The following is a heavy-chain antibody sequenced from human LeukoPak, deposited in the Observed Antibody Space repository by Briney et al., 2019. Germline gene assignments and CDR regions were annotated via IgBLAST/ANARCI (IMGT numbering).Heavy chain of an antibody. CDR2: INHSGST. D-gene: IGHD6-6*01. V-gene: IGHV4-34*01. CDR3: ATEDSSSYAFDI. CDR1: GGSFSGYY. Sequence: SETLSLTCAVYGGSFSGYYWSWIRQPPGKGLEWIGEINHSGSTNYNPSLKSRVTISVDASKNQFSLKLSSVTAADTAVYYCATEDSSSYAFDIWGQGTMVTVSS. J-gene: IGHJ3*02.